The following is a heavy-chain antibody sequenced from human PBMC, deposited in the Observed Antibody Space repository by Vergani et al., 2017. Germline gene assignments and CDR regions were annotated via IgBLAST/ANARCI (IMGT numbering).Heavy chain of an antibody. V-gene: IGHV5-51*01. CDR2: IYPADSDT. J-gene: IGHJ4*02. D-gene: IGHD1-1*01. CDR1: EYSFGNYW. CDR3: ARHTTYTDS. Sequence: EVELVQSGPEMRKPGESLKISCKGSEYSFGNYWIGWVRQRPGKGLEWMGIIYPADSDTRYSPSFQGQVTISADKSISTAFLQWDSLKASDTALYYCARHTTYTDSWGQGTLVTVS.